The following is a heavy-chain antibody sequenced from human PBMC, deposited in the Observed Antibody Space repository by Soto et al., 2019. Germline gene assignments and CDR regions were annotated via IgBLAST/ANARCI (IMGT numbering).Heavy chain of an antibody. CDR3: ARDRIAVAGNPEYFQH. V-gene: IGHV3-66*01. Sequence: EVQLVESGGGLVQPGGSLRLSCAASGFTVSSNYMSWVRQAPGKGLEWVSVIYSGGSTYYADSVKGSFTISRDNSNNTLYLQMNSLRAEDTAVYYCARDRIAVAGNPEYFQHWGQGTLVTVSS. CDR2: IYSGGST. J-gene: IGHJ1*01. CDR1: GFTVSSNY. D-gene: IGHD6-19*01.